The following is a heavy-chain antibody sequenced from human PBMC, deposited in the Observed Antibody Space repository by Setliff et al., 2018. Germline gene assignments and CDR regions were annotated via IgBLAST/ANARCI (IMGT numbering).Heavy chain of an antibody. CDR1: GYSISSGHY. V-gene: IGHV4-38-2*02. J-gene: IGHJ5*02. CDR2: ISHSGST. Sequence: SETLSLTCTVSGYSISSGHYWGWIRQPPGKGLEWIGSISHSGSTYYNPSLKSRVTISVDTSKNQFSLKLSSVTAADTAVYYCARSIDPWGQGTLVTVSS. CDR3: ARSIDP.